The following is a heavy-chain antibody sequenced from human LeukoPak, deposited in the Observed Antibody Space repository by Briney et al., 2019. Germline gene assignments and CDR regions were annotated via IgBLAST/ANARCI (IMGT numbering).Heavy chain of an antibody. J-gene: IGHJ4*02. CDR3: AKEDCSGGRCYSLHY. D-gene: IGHD2-15*01. CDR1: GFTFGSYG. Sequence: GRSLRLSCAASGFTFGSYGMHWVRQAPGKGPEWVAVIWYDGSNIYYADSVKGRFTISRDNAKNSLYLQMNSLRAEDAAVYYCAKEDCSGGRCYSLHYWGQGTLVTVSS. CDR2: IWYDGSNI. V-gene: IGHV3-33*03.